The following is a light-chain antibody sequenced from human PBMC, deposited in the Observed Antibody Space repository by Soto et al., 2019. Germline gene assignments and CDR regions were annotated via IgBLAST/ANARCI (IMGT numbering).Light chain of an antibody. Sequence: QSVLTQPPSVSGAPGQRVTISCTGSSSNIGAGYDVHWYQQLPGTAPKLLIYGNSNRPSGVPDRFSGSKSGTSASLAITGLQAEDEADYYCQSYDSSSDVVFGGVTKLTVL. CDR3: QSYDSSSDVV. CDR1: SSNIGAGYD. CDR2: GNS. V-gene: IGLV1-40*01. J-gene: IGLJ2*01.